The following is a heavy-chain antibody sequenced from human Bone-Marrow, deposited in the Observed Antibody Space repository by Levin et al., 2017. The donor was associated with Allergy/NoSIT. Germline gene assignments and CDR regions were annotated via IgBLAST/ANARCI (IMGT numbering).Heavy chain of an antibody. J-gene: IGHJ4*02. Sequence: SGPTLVKPTQTLTLTCTFSGFALSTYGMRVSWIRQPPGKALEWLARIDWDDDTFYSTSLKSRLTISKDTSKNQVVLTMTNMDPLDTATYYCARMRTDSSGLFDYWGQGTLVTVSS. CDR3: ARMRTDSSGLFDY. V-gene: IGHV2-70*04. D-gene: IGHD3-22*01. CDR2: IDWDDDT. CDR1: GFALSTYGMR.